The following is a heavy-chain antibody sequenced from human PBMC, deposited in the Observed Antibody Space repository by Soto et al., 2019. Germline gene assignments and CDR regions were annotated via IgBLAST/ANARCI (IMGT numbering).Heavy chain of an antibody. Sequence: GGSLRLSCAASGFTFSTYGMHWVRQAPGKGLEWVAVISYDGSNKYYADSVKGRFTISRDNSKNTLYLQMNSLRAEDTAVYYCAKATGYCYSSSCRDYYYYYGMDVWGQGTTVTVSS. J-gene: IGHJ6*01. CDR2: ISYDGSNK. CDR1: GFTFSTYG. CDR3: AKATGYCYSSSCRDYYYYYGMDV. V-gene: IGHV3-30*18. D-gene: IGHD2-2*01.